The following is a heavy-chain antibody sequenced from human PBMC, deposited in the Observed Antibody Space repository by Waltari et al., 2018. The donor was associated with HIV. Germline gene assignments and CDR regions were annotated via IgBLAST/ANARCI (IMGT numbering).Heavy chain of an antibody. D-gene: IGHD3-9*01. J-gene: IGHJ6*02. CDR1: GFNFGDYA. Sequence: EVHLVESGGALVQRGGSLRLSCAASGFNFGDYAMTWVRQPPGKGLEWISYISSSSFNIKYAASVKGRFTISRDNTKNSLELQMDNLRDEDTAVYYCARDTLNLYFGLDAWGQGTTVTVSS. V-gene: IGHV3-48*02. CDR2: ISSSSFNI. CDR3: ARDTLNLYFGLDA.